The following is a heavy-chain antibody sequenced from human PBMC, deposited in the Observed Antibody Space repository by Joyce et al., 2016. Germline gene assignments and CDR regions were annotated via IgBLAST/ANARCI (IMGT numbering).Heavy chain of an antibody. V-gene: IGHV3-23*01. CDR3: VKEEDIVVVPAASSY. Sequence: EVQLLESGGGLVQPGGSLRLSCAASGFTFSSDALTWVRQAPGKGLEWVSGMSGSGDSTYCADSVKGRFTISRDNSKNTLYLQMNSLRAEDTAVYYCVKEEDIVVVPAASSYWGQGTLVTVSS. CDR2: MSGSGDST. J-gene: IGHJ4*02. CDR1: GFTFSSDA. D-gene: IGHD2-2*01.